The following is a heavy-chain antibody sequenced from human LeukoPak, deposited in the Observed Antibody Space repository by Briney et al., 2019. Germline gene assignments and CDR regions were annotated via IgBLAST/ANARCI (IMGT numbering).Heavy chain of an antibody. Sequence: SETLSLTCTVSGGSISSSSYYWGWIRQPPGKGLEWIGSIYYSGSTYYNPSLKSRVTISVDTSKNQFSLKLSSVTAADTAVYYCASPLSWSSFPIDYWGQGTLVTVSS. J-gene: IGHJ4*02. CDR3: ASPLSWSSFPIDY. V-gene: IGHV4-39*07. D-gene: IGHD2-21*01. CDR1: GGSISSSSYY. CDR2: IYYSGST.